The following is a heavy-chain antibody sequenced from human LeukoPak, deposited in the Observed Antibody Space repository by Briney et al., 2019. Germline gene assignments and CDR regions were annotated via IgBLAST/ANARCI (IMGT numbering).Heavy chain of an antibody. CDR1: GGSISSGGYY. J-gene: IGHJ4*02. CDR2: IYYSGTT. CDR3: ARYYLTYTDY. Sequence: PSETLSLTCTVSGGSISSGGYYWSWIRQHPGKGLEWIGYIYYSGTTYYNPSLKSRVTISVDTSKNQFSLKLSSVTAADTAMYYCARYYLTYTDYWGQGTLVTVSS. D-gene: IGHD2-8*01. V-gene: IGHV4-31*03.